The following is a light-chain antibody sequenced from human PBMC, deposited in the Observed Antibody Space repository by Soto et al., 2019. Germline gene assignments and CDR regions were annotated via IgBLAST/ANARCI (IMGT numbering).Light chain of an antibody. CDR1: QSVSSNF. V-gene: IGKV3-20*01. J-gene: IGKJ1*01. CDR3: QHYGNSLWT. CDR2: GAS. Sequence: EIVLTQSPGTLSLSPGERATLSCRASQSVSSNFLTWYQEKPGQAPRLLIYGASSRATGIPDRFSGSGSGTDFALTISSLEPEDFAVYYCQHYGNSLWTFGQGTKVEVK.